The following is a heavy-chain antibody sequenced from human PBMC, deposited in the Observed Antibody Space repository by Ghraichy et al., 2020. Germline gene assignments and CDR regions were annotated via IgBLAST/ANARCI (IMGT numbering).Heavy chain of an antibody. V-gene: IGHV3-48*03. D-gene: IGHD6-13*01. CDR1: GFTFSDNE. J-gene: IGHJ4*02. CDR2: IAASRDTI. Sequence: GGSLRLSCAASGFTFSDNEMNWVRQAPGKGLEWVAYIAASRDTIYYADSVRGRFTISRAKSSVFLQMDSLRAEDTATYYCARGTFDYSREDHGGAFDYWGQGTHVTVSS. CDR3: ARGTFDYSREDHGGAFDY.